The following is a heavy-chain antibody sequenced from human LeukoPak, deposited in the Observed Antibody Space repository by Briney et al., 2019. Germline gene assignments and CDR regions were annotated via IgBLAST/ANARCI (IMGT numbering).Heavy chain of an antibody. Sequence: GGSLRLSCAASGFTFSNYWMSGVRQAPGKGLEWVASIHQHGNEKYFVDSVRGRFTISRDNAKNSLYLQMSSLRAEDTAVYYCATLNGPLFEYWGQGTLVTVSS. CDR2: IHQHGNEK. CDR1: GFTFSNYW. D-gene: IGHD2-8*01. CDR3: ATLNGPLFEY. V-gene: IGHV3-7*01. J-gene: IGHJ4*02.